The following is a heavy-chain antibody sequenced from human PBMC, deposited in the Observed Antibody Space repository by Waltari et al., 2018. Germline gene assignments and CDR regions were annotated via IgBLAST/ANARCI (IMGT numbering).Heavy chain of an antibody. CDR2: ISAYNGNT. V-gene: IGHV1-18*01. CDR1: GYTFTSYG. Sequence: QVQLVQSGAEVKKPGASVKVSCKASGYTFTSYGISWVRQAPGQGLEWMGWISAYNGNTNYAQKLQGRFTITTDTATSTAYMELRSLRSDDTAVYYCARSPGVVMTPYYYYGMDVWGQGTTVTVSS. J-gene: IGHJ6*02. D-gene: IGHD3-3*01. CDR3: ARSPGVVMTPYYYYGMDV.